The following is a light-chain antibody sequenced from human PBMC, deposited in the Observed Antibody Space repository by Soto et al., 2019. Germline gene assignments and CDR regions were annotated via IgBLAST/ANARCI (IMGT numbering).Light chain of an antibody. J-gene: IGKJ5*01. CDR1: QSISSY. V-gene: IGKV1-39*01. Sequence: DIQMTQTPSSLSASVGDRVTITCRASQSISSYLNWYQQKPGKAPKLLIYAASSLQSGVPSRFRGTGSATHFTLTISSLQPEDFATYYCQQSYRAVTFGQGRLLEVK. CDR2: AAS. CDR3: QQSYRAVT.